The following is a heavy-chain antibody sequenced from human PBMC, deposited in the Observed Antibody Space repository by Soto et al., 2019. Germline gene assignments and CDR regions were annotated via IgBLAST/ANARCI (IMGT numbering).Heavy chain of an antibody. J-gene: IGHJ4*02. D-gene: IGHD6-19*01. CDR1: GFTFSSYN. Sequence: GGSLRLSCAASGFTFSSYNMNWVRQAPGKGLEWVSAISGSGGSTYYADSVKGRFTISRDNSKNTLYLQMNSLRAEDTAVYYCAKDKPASSGPYYFDYWGQGTLVTVSS. CDR2: ISGSGGST. CDR3: AKDKPASSGPYYFDY. V-gene: IGHV3-23*01.